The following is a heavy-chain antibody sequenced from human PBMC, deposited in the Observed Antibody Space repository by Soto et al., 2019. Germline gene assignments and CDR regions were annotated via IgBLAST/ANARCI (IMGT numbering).Heavy chain of an antibody. CDR1: GGSFSGYY. V-gene: IGHV4-34*01. CDR2: INHSGST. D-gene: IGHD3-10*01. Sequence: PSETLSLTCAVYGGSFSGYYWSWIRQPPGKGLEWIGEINHSGSTNYNPSLKSRVTISVDTSKNQFSLKLSSVTAADTAVYYCARGRSDYYGSGSYLSDVDYWGQGTLVTVSS. CDR3: ARGRSDYYGSGSYLSDVDY. J-gene: IGHJ4*02.